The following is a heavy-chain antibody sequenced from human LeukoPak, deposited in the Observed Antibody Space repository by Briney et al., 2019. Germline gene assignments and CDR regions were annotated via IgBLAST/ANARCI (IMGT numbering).Heavy chain of an antibody. CDR3: ARSDQADDY. CDR2: INTGGSST. D-gene: IGHD2-2*01. Sequence: RGSLRLSCAASGFTFSDYWMHWVRQVPGKGLVWVSRINTGGSSTTYADSVKGRFTISRDNAKNTLYLQMNGLRAEDTAVYYCARSDQADDYWGQGTLVTVSS. CDR1: GFTFSDYW. J-gene: IGHJ4*02. V-gene: IGHV3-74*01.